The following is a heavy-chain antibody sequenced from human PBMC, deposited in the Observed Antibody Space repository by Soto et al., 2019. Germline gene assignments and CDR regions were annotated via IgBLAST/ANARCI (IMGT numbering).Heavy chain of an antibody. CDR3: ARGWVYYGSGGSLMDV. CDR1: GYTFTSYD. CDR2: MNPNSGNT. V-gene: IGHV1-8*01. J-gene: IGHJ6*03. Sequence: ASVKVSCKASGYTFTSYDINWVRQATGQGLEWMGWMNPNSGNTGYAQKFQGRVTMTRNTSISTAYMELSSLRSEDTAVYYCARGWVYYGSGGSLMDVWGKGTTVTVSS. D-gene: IGHD3-10*01.